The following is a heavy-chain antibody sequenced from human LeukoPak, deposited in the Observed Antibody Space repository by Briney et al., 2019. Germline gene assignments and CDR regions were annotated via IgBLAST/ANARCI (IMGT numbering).Heavy chain of an antibody. CDR1: GYTFTSDY. CDR2: INPKTGNA. Sequence: DSVKVSCKASGYTFTSDYIHWVRQAPGQGLEWMGLINPKTGNAPYAQQFQGRVTMTRDTSTSTVYMELTSLRSEDTAVYYCARGSTGCQYWGQGTLVTVSS. CDR3: ARGSTGCQY. V-gene: IGHV1-46*01. J-gene: IGHJ1*01. D-gene: IGHD6-19*01.